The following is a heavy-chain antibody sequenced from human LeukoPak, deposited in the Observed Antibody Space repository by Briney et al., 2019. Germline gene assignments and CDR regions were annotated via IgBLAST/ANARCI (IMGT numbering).Heavy chain of an antibody. D-gene: IGHD3-22*01. V-gene: IGHV1-18*01. Sequence: ASVKVYCKASGYTFTSYGISWVRQAPGQGLEWMGWISAYNGNTNYAQKLQGRVTMTTDTSTSTAYMELRSLRSDDTAVYYCARDRVKGFYYDSSGYYNYWGQGTLVTVSS. CDR3: ARDRVKGFYYDSSGYYNY. CDR2: ISAYNGNT. J-gene: IGHJ4*02. CDR1: GYTFTSYG.